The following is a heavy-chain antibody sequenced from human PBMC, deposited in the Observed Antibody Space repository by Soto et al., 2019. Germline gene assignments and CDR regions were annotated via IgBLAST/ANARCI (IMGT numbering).Heavy chain of an antibody. CDR1: GFTFSSYG. D-gene: IGHD2-2*01. CDR3: ARDFEGVVPAGDDAFDI. V-gene: IGHV3-33*01. J-gene: IGHJ3*02. CDR2: IWYDGSNK. Sequence: GGSLRLSCAASGFTFSSYGMHWVRQAPGKGLEWVAVIWYDGSNKYYADSVKGRSTISRDNSKNTLYLQMNSLRAEDTAVYYCARDFEGVVPAGDDAFDIWGQGTMVTVSS.